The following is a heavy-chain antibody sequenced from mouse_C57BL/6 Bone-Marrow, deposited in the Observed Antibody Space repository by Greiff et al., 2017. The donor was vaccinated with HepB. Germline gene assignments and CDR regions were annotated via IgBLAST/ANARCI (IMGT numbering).Heavy chain of an antibody. CDR1: GFSLTSYG. D-gene: IGHD1-1*01. Sequence: VMLVESGPGLVQPSQSLSITCTVSGFSLTSYGVHWVRQSPGKGLEWLGVIWSGGSTDYNAAFISRLSISKDNSKSQVFFKMNSLQADDTAIYYCARLITTVVATGKVDDWGQGTSVTVSS. CDR3: ARLITTVVATGKVDD. V-gene: IGHV2-2*01. CDR2: IWSGGST. J-gene: IGHJ4*01.